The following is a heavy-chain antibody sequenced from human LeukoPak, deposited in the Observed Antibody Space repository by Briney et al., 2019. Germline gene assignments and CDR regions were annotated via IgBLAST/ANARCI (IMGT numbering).Heavy chain of an antibody. D-gene: IGHD3-10*01. CDR2: VYYSATTNYKPSL. CDR3: ATGRVSYGSEY. CDR1: GDSITYYF. V-gene: IGHV4-59*03. Sequence: KTSETLSLTCSFLGDSITYYFWSWIRQPPGKGLEWIGYVYYSATTNYKPSLNYNPSLKSRVTISLDTSKSQFSLKLTSVTAADTAMYYCATGRVSYGSEYWGPGTLVAVSS. J-gene: IGHJ4*02.